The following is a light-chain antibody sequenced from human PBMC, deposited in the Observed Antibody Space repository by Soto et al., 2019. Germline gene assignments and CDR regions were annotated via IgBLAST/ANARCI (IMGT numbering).Light chain of an antibody. V-gene: IGKV3-20*01. Sequence: EVVLTQSPGTLSLSPGERATLSCRASQSVSSNYLAWYQQKPGQAPRLLIYGASNRATGIPDRFSGSGSGTDFTLTIRRLEPEDFTVYYCQQYGTSPRTFGQGTKVEFK. CDR1: QSVSSNY. CDR3: QQYGTSPRT. CDR2: GAS. J-gene: IGKJ1*01.